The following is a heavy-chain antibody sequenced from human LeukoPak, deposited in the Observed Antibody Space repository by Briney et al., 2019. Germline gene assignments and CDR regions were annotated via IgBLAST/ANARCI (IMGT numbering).Heavy chain of an antibody. J-gene: IGHJ4*02. D-gene: IGHD2-21*01. V-gene: IGHV4-39*07. CDR2: IYYSANA. CDR1: GDSITSAGYY. Sequence: SETLSLTCSLSGDSITSAGYYWGWIRQPPGKGLEWIGCIYYSANAYYNPSLKSRVAISVDASTNQFSLRVISVTAADTAVYYCARGLSLLGSEEGLALGYWGQGSLVTVSS. CDR3: ARGLSLLGSEEGLALGY.